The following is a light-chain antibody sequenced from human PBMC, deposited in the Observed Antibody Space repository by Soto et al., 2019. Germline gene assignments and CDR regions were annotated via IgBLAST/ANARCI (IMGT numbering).Light chain of an antibody. CDR3: SSYTSSNTWG. CDR2: EVS. Sequence: QSALTQPASVSGSPGQSITISCTGTSSDVGGYNYVSWYQQHPGKAPKLMICEVSNRPSGVSNRFSGSKSGNTAYLTISGLQAEDEADYYCSSYTSSNTWGFGGGTKVTVL. CDR1: SSDVGGYNY. J-gene: IGLJ3*02. V-gene: IGLV2-14*01.